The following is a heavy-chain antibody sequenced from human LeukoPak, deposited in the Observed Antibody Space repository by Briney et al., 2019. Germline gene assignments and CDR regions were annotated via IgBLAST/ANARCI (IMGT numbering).Heavy chain of an antibody. V-gene: IGHV4-59*01. CDR1: GGSISSYY. CDR3: ARGPGRVITMVQGAFFDP. D-gene: IGHD3-10*01. J-gene: IGHJ5*02. Sequence: SETLSLTCTVSGGSISSYYWSWIRQPPGKGLEWIGYIYYSGSTNYNPSLKSRVTISVDTSKNQFSLKLSSVTAADTAVYYCARGPGRVITMVQGAFFDPWGQGTLVTVSS. CDR2: IYYSGST.